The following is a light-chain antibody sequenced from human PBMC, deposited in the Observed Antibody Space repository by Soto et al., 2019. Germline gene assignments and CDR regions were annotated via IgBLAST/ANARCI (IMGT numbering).Light chain of an antibody. V-gene: IGLV1-40*01. Sequence: QPVLTQPPSVSGAPGQRVTISCTGSSSNIGAGYEVHWFQQLPGTAPKLLIYGNTNRPSGVPDRFSGSKSDTSASLAITGLQPEDEADYYCQSYDSSLSVLYVFGTGTKVTV. CDR3: QSYDSSLSVLYV. J-gene: IGLJ1*01. CDR1: SSNIGAGYE. CDR2: GNT.